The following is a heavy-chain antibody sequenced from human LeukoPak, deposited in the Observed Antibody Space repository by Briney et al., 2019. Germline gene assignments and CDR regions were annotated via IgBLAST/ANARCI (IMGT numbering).Heavy chain of an antibody. CDR3: ARDGDYDILTG. V-gene: IGHV3-9*01. CDR1: GFTFDDYA. D-gene: IGHD3-9*01. J-gene: IGHJ4*02. CDR2: ISWNSGSI. Sequence: GGSLRLSCAASGFTFDDYAMHWVRQAPGKGLEWVSGISWNSGSIGYADSVKGRFTISRDNAKNSLYLQMNSLRAEDTAVYYCARDGDYDILTGWGQGTLVTVSS.